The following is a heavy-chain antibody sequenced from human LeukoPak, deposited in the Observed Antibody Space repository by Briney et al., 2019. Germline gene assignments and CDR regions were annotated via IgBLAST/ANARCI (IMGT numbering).Heavy chain of an antibody. CDR3: ARDPYFDAFDM. CDR1: GFIFSSYW. D-gene: IGHD3-3*01. CDR2: IKDDGNEQ. Sequence: TGGSLRLSCVASGFIFSSYWMSWVRQAPGKGLEWVANIKDDGNEQYYVDSVRGRFTIFRDSAKNSLYLQMNSLRVEDTAMYYCARDPYFDAFDMWGQGTMVTVSS. J-gene: IGHJ3*02. V-gene: IGHV3-7*01.